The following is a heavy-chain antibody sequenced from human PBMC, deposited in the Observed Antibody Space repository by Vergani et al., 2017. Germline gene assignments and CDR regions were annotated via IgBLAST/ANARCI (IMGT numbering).Heavy chain of an antibody. Sequence: EVQLVESGGGLVKPGGSLRLSCAASGFTFSNAWMSWVRQAPGKGLEWVGRIKSKTDGGTTDYAAPVKGRFTISRDDSKNTLYLQMNSLKTEDTAVYYCTTDKVFSAVCGSKGYYYGMDVWGQGTTVTVSS. CDR2: IKSKTDGGTT. D-gene: IGHD3-16*01. CDR3: TTDKVFSAVCGSKGYYYGMDV. V-gene: IGHV3-15*01. J-gene: IGHJ6*02. CDR1: GFTFSNAW.